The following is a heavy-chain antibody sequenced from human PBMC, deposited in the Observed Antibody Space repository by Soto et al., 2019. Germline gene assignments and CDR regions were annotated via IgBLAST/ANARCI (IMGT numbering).Heavy chain of an antibody. D-gene: IGHD3-10*01. CDR1: GGSISSYY. V-gene: IGHV4-59*01. CDR3: ARGGYYGSGSSGPDDY. J-gene: IGHJ4*02. CDR2: IYYSGST. Sequence: SETLSLTCTVSGGSISSYYWSWIRQPPGKGLEWIGYIYYSGSTNYNPSLKSRVTISVDTSKNQFSLKLSSVTAADTAVYYCARGGYYGSGSSGPDDYWGQGTLVTVSS.